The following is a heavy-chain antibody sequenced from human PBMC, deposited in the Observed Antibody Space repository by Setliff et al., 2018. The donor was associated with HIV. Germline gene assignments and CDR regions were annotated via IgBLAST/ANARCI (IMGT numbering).Heavy chain of an antibody. Sequence: ASVKVSCKASGYTFTNYGISWVRQAPGQGLEWMGWISTFDGNTDYAQNVQDRVTMTTDTSTSTVYMELRSLRSDDTAVYYCARVPGDYGDNPIDYWGQGTLVTVSS. D-gene: IGHD4-17*01. J-gene: IGHJ4*02. CDR2: ISTFDGNT. CDR3: ARVPGDYGDNPIDY. CDR1: GYTFTNYG. V-gene: IGHV1-18*01.